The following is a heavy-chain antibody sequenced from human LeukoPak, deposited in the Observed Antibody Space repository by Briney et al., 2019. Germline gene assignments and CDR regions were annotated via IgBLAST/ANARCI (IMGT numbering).Heavy chain of an antibody. CDR1: GVTFSSYA. J-gene: IGHJ4*02. CDR2: IIPILGIA. CDR3: AGEYCCSTRFYIAD. V-gene: IGHV1-69*04. D-gene: IGHD2-2*02. Sequence: ASVKLSCKASGVTFSSYAISWVRQAPGQGLEWMGRIIPILGIANYAQTFQGRVTITADKSTSTAYLELSSLRSEDTAVYYCAGEYCCSTRFYIADWGQGSLVTVCS.